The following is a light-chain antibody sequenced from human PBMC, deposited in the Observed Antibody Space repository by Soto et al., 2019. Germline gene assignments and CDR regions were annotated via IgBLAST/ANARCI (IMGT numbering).Light chain of an antibody. CDR2: DVS. Sequence: QSALTQTRSVSGSLGQSVTISCTGTSSDVGTYNYVSWYQQHPGKAPKVMIYDVSERPSGVPDRFSGSKSGNTASLTISGLPAEDEADYYCCSYAGSPRYVLGTGTKVTVL. CDR3: CSYAGSPRYV. CDR1: SSDVGTYNY. V-gene: IGLV2-11*01. J-gene: IGLJ1*01.